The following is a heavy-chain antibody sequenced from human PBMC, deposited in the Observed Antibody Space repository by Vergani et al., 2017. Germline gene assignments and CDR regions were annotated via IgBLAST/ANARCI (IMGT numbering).Heavy chain of an antibody. CDR3: ASPPVAAAGMYQAAEDEYFQH. D-gene: IGHD6-13*01. J-gene: IGHJ1*01. V-gene: IGHV1-69*18. Sequence: QVQLVQSGAEVKKPGSSVKVSCKASGGTFSSYAISWVRQAPGQGLEWMGRIIPIFGTANYAQKFQGRVTITADEYTSTAYMELSSLRSEDTAVYYCASPPVAAAGMYQAAEDEYFQHWGQGTLVTVSS. CDR2: IIPIFGTA. CDR1: GGTFSSYA.